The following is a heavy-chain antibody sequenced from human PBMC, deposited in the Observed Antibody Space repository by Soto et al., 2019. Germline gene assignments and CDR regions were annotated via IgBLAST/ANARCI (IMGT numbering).Heavy chain of an antibody. CDR3: ARDRGSYALDY. D-gene: IGHD1-26*01. CDR2: ISAYNGNT. V-gene: IGHV1-18*01. J-gene: IGHJ4*02. Sequence: GLEWMGWISAYNGNTNYAQKLQGRVTMPTDTSTSTAYMELRSLRSDDTAVYYCARDRGSYALDYWGQGILVTV.